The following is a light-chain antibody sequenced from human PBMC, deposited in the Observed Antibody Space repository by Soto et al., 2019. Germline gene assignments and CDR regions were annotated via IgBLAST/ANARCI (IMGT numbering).Light chain of an antibody. CDR2: EVS. CDR1: SSDVGGYNY. Sequence: QSVLTQPASVSGSPGQSITISCTGTSSDVGGYNYVSWYQQHPGKAPKLMIYEVSNRPSGVSNRFSGSKSGNTASLTISGLQAEDEADYYCSSYTSSSTSVLGTGPKVTV. CDR3: SSYTSSSTSV. J-gene: IGLJ1*01. V-gene: IGLV2-14*01.